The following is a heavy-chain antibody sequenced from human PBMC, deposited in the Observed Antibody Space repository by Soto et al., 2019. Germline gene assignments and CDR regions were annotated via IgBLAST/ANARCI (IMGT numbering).Heavy chain of an antibody. D-gene: IGHD3-10*01. V-gene: IGHV3-30-3*01. Sequence: QVQLVESGGGVVQPGRSLRLSCAASGFTFSSYDMHWVRQAPGKGLEWVAVISYDGSNKYFADSVKGRFTISRDNSKNTRYRQRNSLRAEDTAVYYCARSLYCSGSFGWFDPWGQGTLVTVSS. CDR2: ISYDGSNK. J-gene: IGHJ5*02. CDR3: ARSLYCSGSFGWFDP. CDR1: GFTFSSYD.